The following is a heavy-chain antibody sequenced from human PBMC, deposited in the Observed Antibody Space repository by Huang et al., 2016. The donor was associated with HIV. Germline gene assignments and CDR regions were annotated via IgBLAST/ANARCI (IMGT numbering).Heavy chain of an antibody. Sequence: QVQLAESGGGVVQSGRSLRLSCAASGFTFHKFGMHWVRQAAGKGLEWAAVISYDGNNKYYADSVKGRFTSSRDNSKNTLYLQMSSLRAEDTAVYYCAKDGTDGDYIGSWGQGTLVIVSS. D-gene: IGHD4-17*01. CDR3: AKDGTDGDYIGS. J-gene: IGHJ4*02. CDR2: ISYDGNNK. CDR1: GFTFHKFG. V-gene: IGHV3-30*18.